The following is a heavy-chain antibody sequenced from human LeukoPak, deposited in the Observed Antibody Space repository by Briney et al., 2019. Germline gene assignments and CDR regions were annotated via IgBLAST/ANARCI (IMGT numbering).Heavy chain of an antibody. CDR2: ISGGGDNT. J-gene: IGHJ4*02. D-gene: IGHD1-26*01. Sequence: PGGSLRLSCAASGFTFSTYAMSWVRQAAGKGLEWVSAISGGGDNTYYADSVKGRFSISRDNSKNTLYVQMNSLRVEDTAVYYCAKETPVGSLTHFDCWGQGTLVTVSS. V-gene: IGHV3-23*01. CDR1: GFTFSTYA. CDR3: AKETPVGSLTHFDC.